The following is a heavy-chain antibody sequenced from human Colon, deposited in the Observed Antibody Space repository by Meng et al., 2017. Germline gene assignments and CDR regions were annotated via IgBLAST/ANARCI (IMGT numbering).Heavy chain of an antibody. V-gene: IGHV4-61*01. CDR1: GGSFSSGCNY. J-gene: IGHJ4*02. Sequence: QGQLADAVPGLGRPSDSLYLTCTASGGSFSSGCNYWRRNRPPPGKGLEWIGYIDYSRSINYYPSLKSRVTMSVATSKNQFSLNMSSVTAADTAVYYCAGGPWELDYWGQGTLVTVSS. CDR2: IDYSRSI. CDR3: AGGPWELDY. D-gene: IGHD1-26*01.